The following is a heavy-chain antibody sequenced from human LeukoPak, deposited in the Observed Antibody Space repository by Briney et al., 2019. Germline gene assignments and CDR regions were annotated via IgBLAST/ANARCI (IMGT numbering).Heavy chain of an antibody. J-gene: IGHJ3*02. CDR2: INHSGST. CDR3: ARASGWHQRLGAFDI. D-gene: IGHD6-19*01. Sequence: SETLSLTCAVYGGSFSGYYWSWIRQPPGKGLEWIGEINHSGSTNYNPSLKSRVTISVDTSKNQFSLKLSSVTAADTAVYYCARASGWHQRLGAFDIWGQGTMVTVSS. CDR1: GGSFSGYY. V-gene: IGHV4-34*01.